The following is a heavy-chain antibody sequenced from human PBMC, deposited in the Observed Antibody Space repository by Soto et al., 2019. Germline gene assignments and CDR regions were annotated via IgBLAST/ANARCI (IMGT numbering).Heavy chain of an antibody. Sequence: GGSLRLSCAASGFTFSSYWMHWVRQAPGKGLVWVSRINSDGSSTSYADSVKGRFTISRDNAKNTLYLQMNSLRAEDTAVYYCASWGEDYDYIWGSYRYTPGAFDIWGQGTMVTVSS. D-gene: IGHD3-16*02. CDR2: INSDGSST. J-gene: IGHJ3*02. CDR1: GFTFSSYW. CDR3: ASWGEDYDYIWGSYRYTPGAFDI. V-gene: IGHV3-74*01.